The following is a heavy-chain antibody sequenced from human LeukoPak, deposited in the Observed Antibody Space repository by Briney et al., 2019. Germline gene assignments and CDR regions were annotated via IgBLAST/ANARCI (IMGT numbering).Heavy chain of an antibody. Sequence: VASVKVSCKASGYTFTGFYIHWVRQAPGQGLEWMGWINPNSGGTNYAQKFQDRFTMTRDTSISTAYMELSSLKSDDTAVYYCARPLTTSGWYFDLWGRGTLVTVSS. CDR1: GYTFTGFY. J-gene: IGHJ2*01. V-gene: IGHV1-2*02. CDR3: ARPLTTSGWYFDL. D-gene: IGHD1-14*01. CDR2: INPNSGGT.